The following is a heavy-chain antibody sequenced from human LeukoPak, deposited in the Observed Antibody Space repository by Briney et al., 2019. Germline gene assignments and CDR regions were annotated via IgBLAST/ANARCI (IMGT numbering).Heavy chain of an antibody. Sequence: PSRTLSLTCTVSGGSISSGGYYWSWIRQHPGKGLEWIGYIYYSGSTYYNPSLKSRVTISVDTSKNQFSLKLSSVTAADTAVYYCARESRAGYYDSSGYYYVYAFDIWGQGTMVTVSS. D-gene: IGHD3-22*01. CDR1: GGSISSGGYY. V-gene: IGHV4-31*03. CDR3: ARESRAGYYDSSGYYYVYAFDI. J-gene: IGHJ3*02. CDR2: IYYSGST.